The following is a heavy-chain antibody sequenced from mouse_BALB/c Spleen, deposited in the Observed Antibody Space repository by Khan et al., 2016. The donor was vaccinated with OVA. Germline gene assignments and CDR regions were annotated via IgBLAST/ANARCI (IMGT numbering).Heavy chain of an antibody. J-gene: IGHJ4*01. CDR3: VRWAMDY. V-gene: IGHV5-15*02. CDR2: ICSLAYSI. Sequence: EVELVESGGGLVQPGGSRKLSCAASGFTFSDYGMAWVRQAPGKGPEWVAFICSLAYSIYYADTVTGRFTISRENAKNTLYLEMSSLRSEDTAMYFCVRWAMDYWGQGTSVTVSS. CDR1: GFTFSDYG.